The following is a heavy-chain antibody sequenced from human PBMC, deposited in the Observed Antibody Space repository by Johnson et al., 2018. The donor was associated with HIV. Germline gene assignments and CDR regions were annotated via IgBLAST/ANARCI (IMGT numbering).Heavy chain of an antibody. CDR1: GFTFDDYG. J-gene: IGHJ3*02. CDR3: ASAQHGAAGIPRWAFDS. D-gene: IGHD6-13*01. CDR2: INWNGVRT. Sequence: VQLVESGGGVVRPGGSLRLSCAAAGFTFDDYGMSWVRQAPGKGLEWVSGINWNGVRTGYLDSMKGRFPISRDNTKYSLYLQMNSLRAEDTAVYYCASAQHGAAGIPRWAFDSWGQGTMVTVSS. V-gene: IGHV3-20*04.